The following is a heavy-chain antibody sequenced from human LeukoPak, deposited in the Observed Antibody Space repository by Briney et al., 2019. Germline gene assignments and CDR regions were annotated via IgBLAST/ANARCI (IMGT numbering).Heavy chain of an antibody. CDR1: GFTSGGYG. CDR2: LRYIGVNK. D-gene: IGHD2-2*01. V-gene: IGHV3-30*02. Sequence: GGPLRFSCAASGFTSGGYGWPWFARAPAKGRRGGAFLRYIGVNKYYADSVKGRFTISGDNSKNTLYLQMNSLRAEDTAVYYCAKDLEYCSSTSCYDYYYGMDVWGQGTTVTVSS. CDR3: AKDLEYCSSTSCYDYYYGMDV. J-gene: IGHJ6*02.